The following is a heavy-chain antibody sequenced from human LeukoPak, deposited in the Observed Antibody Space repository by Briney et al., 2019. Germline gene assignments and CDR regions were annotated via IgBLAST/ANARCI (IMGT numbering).Heavy chain of an antibody. CDR3: ARVTMLRGVVGTNGIDV. CDR1: GYTFTNYY. D-gene: IGHD3-10*01. V-gene: IGHV1-46*01. J-gene: IGHJ6*02. CDR2: INPRGGTT. Sequence: GGSVNVSFKASGYTFTNYYLHWVRQAAGQGRDWMGVINPRGGTTTSPQRFQGRVTMTRDTSTSTVYMELTSLKSEDTAVYYCARVTMLRGVVGTNGIDVWGQGTTVTVSS.